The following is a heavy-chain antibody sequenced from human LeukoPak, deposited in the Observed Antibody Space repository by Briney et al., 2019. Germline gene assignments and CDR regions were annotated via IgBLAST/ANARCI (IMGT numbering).Heavy chain of an antibody. J-gene: IGHJ2*01. Sequence: GESLKISCQGSGYSFTTYWIGWVRQMPGKGLEWMGIIYPGDSDTRYSPSLQGQVTISADKSINTAYLQWNSLKASDTAIYYCARAIAHPRYFDLRGRGTLVTVSS. CDR3: ARAIAHPRYFDL. CDR2: IYPGDSDT. CDR1: GYSFTTYW. V-gene: IGHV5-51*01.